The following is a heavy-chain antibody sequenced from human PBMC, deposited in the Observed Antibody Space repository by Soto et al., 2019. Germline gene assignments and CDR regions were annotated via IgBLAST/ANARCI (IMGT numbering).Heavy chain of an antibody. CDR3: ARAILNFDWLPKRQYYYCMHV. CDR2: MNPNSGNT. CDR1: GYTFTSYD. D-gene: IGHD3-9*01. Sequence: GASVKVSCKASGYTFTSYDINWVRQATGQGLEWMGWMNPNSGNTGYAQKFQGRVTMTRNTSISTAYMELSSLRSEDTAVYYCARAILNFDWLPKRQYYYCMHVSGKGTTVTVSS. J-gene: IGHJ6*03. V-gene: IGHV1-8*01.